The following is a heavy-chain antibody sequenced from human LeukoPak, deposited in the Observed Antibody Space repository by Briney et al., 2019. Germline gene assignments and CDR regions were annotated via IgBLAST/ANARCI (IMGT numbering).Heavy chain of an antibody. J-gene: IGHJ4*02. Sequence: ASVKVSRKASGYTFTSYGISWVRQAPGQGLEWMGWISAYNGNTNYAQKLQGRVTMTRDTSTSTVYMELSSLRSEDTAVYYCARGPPDVPGDYWGQGTLVTVSS. D-gene: IGHD2-2*01. CDR1: GYTFTSYG. CDR3: ARGPPDVPGDY. V-gene: IGHV1-18*01. CDR2: ISAYNGNT.